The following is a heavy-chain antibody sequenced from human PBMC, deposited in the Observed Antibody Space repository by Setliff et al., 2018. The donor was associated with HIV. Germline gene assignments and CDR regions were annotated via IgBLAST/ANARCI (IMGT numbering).Heavy chain of an antibody. V-gene: IGHV3-7*01. Sequence: GGSLRLSCAASGFMFGVDWMSWVRQTPGKGLEWVASVTPDGGDKYYANSMRGRFTISRDNGKNAVYLQMNSLTAEDTALYYCAKDYNFRGAVDAFDTWGQGTMVTVSS. J-gene: IGHJ3*02. D-gene: IGHD3-10*01. CDR2: VTPDGGDK. CDR1: GFMFGVDW. CDR3: AKDYNFRGAVDAFDT.